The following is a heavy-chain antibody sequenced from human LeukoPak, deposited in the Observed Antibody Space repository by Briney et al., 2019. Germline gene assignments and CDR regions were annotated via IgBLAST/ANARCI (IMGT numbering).Heavy chain of an antibody. CDR2: IYTSGST. CDR1: GGSISSYY. Sequence: PSETLSLTCTVSGGSISSYYWSWIRQLAGKGLEWIGRIYTSGSTNYNPSLKSRVTMSVDTSKNQFSLKLSSVTAADTAVYYCARDKYYYDSSGYSFDYWGQGTLVTVSS. D-gene: IGHD3-22*01. J-gene: IGHJ4*02. CDR3: ARDKYYYDSSGYSFDY. V-gene: IGHV4-4*07.